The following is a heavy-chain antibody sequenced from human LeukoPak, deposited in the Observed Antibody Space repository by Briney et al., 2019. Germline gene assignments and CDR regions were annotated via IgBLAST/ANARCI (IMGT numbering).Heavy chain of an antibody. CDR2: TYYRSKWYN. Sequence: SQTLSLTCAMSGDSVSSNTAAWNWIRQSPSRGLEWLGRTYYRSKWYNDYAVSVKSRIIINPDTSKNQFSLQLNSVTPEDTAVYYCAGDSDLVDAFDIWGQGTMVAVSS. J-gene: IGHJ3*02. CDR3: AGDSDLVDAFDI. CDR1: GDSVSSNTAA. V-gene: IGHV6-1*01.